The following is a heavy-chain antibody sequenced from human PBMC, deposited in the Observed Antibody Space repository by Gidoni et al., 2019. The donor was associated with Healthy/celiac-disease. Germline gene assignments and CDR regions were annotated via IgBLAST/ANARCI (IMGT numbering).Heavy chain of an antibody. CDR2: ISGSGGST. D-gene: IGHD3-22*01. CDR1: GFPFSSYA. CDR3: AKDRSMIVVVNWFDP. Sequence: EVQLLESGGGLVQPGGSLRLSCAASGFPFSSYAMSWVRQAPGKGLEWVSAISGSGGSTYYADSVKGRFTISRDNSKNTLYLQMNSLRAEDTAVYYCAKDRSMIVVVNWFDPWGQGTLVTVSS. V-gene: IGHV3-23*01. J-gene: IGHJ5*02.